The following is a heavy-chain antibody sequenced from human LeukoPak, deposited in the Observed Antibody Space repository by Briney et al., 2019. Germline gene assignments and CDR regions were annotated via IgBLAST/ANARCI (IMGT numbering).Heavy chain of an antibody. D-gene: IGHD3-10*01. CDR2: ISGSGGST. CDR3: AKVAKLLWFGELESAFDI. J-gene: IGHJ3*02. V-gene: IGHV3-23*01. CDR1: GFIFSSYA. Sequence: GGSLRLSCAASGFIFSSYAMSWVRQAPGKGLEWVSAISGSGGSTYYADSVKGRFTISRDNSKNTLYLQMNSLRAEDTAVYYCAKVAKLLWFGELESAFDIWGQGTMVTVSS.